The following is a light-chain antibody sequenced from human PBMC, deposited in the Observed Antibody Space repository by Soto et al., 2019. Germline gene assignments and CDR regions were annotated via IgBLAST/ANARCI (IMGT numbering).Light chain of an antibody. CDR1: QSISSW. V-gene: IGKV1-5*01. CDR3: QQYNSYSQT. Sequence: DIQMTQSPSTLSASVGDRVTITCRASQSISSWLAWYQQKSGKAPNLLIYDASSLESGVPSRLSGSGSGTEFTLPISSLQPDDFATYYCQQYNSYSQTFGQGTKVEIK. J-gene: IGKJ1*01. CDR2: DAS.